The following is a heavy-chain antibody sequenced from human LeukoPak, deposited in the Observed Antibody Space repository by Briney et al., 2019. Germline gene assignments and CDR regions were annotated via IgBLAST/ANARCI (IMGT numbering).Heavy chain of an antibody. CDR3: AKDPIPGAVADPWDEY. CDR2: IKSKTDGGTT. V-gene: IGHV3-15*01. J-gene: IGHJ4*02. D-gene: IGHD6-19*01. CDR1: GFTFSNAW. Sequence: GGSLRLSCAASGFTFSNAWMSWVRQAPGKGLEWVGRIKSKTDGGTTDYAAPVKGRFTISRDDSKNTLYLQMNSLRAEDTAVYYCAKDPIPGAVADPWDEYWGQGALVTVSS.